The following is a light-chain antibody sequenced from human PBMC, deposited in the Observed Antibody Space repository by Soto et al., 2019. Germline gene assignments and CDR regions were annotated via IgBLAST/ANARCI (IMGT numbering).Light chain of an antibody. CDR1: GRDIGAYNY. V-gene: IGLV2-14*01. J-gene: IGLJ1*01. CDR3: SSYTASYFYV. CDR2: GVK. Sequence: QSVLTQPASVSGSPGQSITISCTGSGRDIGAYNYVSWYQQHPGKAPKLIIYGVKNRPSGVSNRFSASKSAFTASLTISGPQAEDEADYYCSSYTASYFYVFGPGTKGTVL.